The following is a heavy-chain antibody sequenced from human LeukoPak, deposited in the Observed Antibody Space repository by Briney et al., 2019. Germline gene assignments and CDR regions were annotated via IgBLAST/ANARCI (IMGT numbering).Heavy chain of an antibody. CDR3: ARVGRRRSLYPMFDY. CDR2: IIPIFGTA. Sequence: SVKVSCKASGYTFTSYDINWVRQAPGQGLEWMGGIIPIFGTANYAQKFQGRVTITADESTSTAYMELSSLRSEDTAVYYCARVGRRRSLYPMFDYWGQGTLVTVSS. V-gene: IGHV1-69*13. CDR1: GYTFTSYD. D-gene: IGHD1-26*01. J-gene: IGHJ4*02.